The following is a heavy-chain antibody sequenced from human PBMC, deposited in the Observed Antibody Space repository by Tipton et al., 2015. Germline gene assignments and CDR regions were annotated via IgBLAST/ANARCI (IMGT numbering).Heavy chain of an antibody. CDR3: ARDLEHGMDV. J-gene: IGHJ6*02. CDR1: GGSMSSYS. Sequence: TLSLTCTVAGGSMSSYSWSWIRQPPGKGLEWIGYISFSDTTHYNPSLKSRITISLNTSKNQFSLKMSSVTAADTAVYFCARDLEHGMDVWGQGTTVTVS. CDR2: ISFSDTT. V-gene: IGHV4-59*01.